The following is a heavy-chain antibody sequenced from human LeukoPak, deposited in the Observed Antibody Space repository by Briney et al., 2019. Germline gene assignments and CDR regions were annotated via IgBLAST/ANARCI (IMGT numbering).Heavy chain of an antibody. J-gene: IGHJ5*02. CDR3: ARGDYVWGSYRPTIGGSYNWFDP. CDR1: GGSISSGSYY. D-gene: IGHD3-16*02. CDR2: IYYSGST. Sequence: PSETLSLTCTVSGGSISSGSYYWGWIRQPPGKGLEWIGSIYYSGSTYYNPSLQSRVTISVDTSKNQFSLKLSSVTAADTAVYYCARGDYVWGSYRPTIGGSYNWFDPWGQGTLVTVSS. V-gene: IGHV4-39*07.